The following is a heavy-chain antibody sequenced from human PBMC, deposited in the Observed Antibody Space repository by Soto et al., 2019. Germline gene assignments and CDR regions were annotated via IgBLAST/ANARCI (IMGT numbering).Heavy chain of an antibody. Sequence: PGGSLRLSCAASGFTFSTYAMAWVRQAPGKGLEWVSGVSASGLNTDYADPVKGRFYISRDNSKNTVSLHMNSLRAEDTALYYCAKDCSRRTSGYFFYDWGQGTPVPVYS. V-gene: IGHV3-23*01. CDR2: VSASGLNT. CDR1: GFTFSTYA. D-gene: IGHD3-3*01. CDR3: AKDCSRRTSGYFFYD. J-gene: IGHJ1*01.